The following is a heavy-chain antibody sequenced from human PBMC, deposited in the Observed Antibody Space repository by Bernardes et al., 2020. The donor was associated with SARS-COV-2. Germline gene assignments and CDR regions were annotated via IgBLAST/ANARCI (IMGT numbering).Heavy chain of an antibody. J-gene: IGHJ4*02. CDR3: ARRCLYFDY. V-gene: IGHV3-7*01. D-gene: IGHD2-2*01. Sequence: ETLSLTCTVSGGSISSSSYYWGWIRQPPGKGLEWVANIKQDGSEKYYVDSVKGRFTISRDNAKNSLYLQMNSLRAEDTAVYYCARRCLYFDYWGQGTLVTVSS. CDR1: GGSISSSSYY. CDR2: IKQDGSEK.